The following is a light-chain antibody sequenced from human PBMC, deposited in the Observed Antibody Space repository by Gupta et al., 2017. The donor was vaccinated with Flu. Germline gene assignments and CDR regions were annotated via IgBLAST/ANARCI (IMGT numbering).Light chain of an antibody. V-gene: IGLV1-40*01. CDR1: SSNIGAGYD. CDR3: QSYDNSLSGSKV. Sequence: QPVLTQPPSVSGAPGQRVTISCTRSSSNIGAGYDVHWYQQIPGTAPKVLIYGNSNRPSGVPDRFSGSKSVTSASLAITGLQAEDEADYYCQSYDNSLSGSKVFGGGTKLTVL. CDR2: GNS. J-gene: IGLJ3*02.